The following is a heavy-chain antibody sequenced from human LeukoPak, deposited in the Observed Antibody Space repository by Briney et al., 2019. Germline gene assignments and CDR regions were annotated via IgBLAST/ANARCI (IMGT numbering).Heavy chain of an antibody. Sequence: GGSLRLSCAASGFTFSSYNMNWVRQAPGKGLEWVSSISYTSRARYYADSVKGRFTISSDNVKNSLYLQMDSLRVEDTAVYYCARAYCSSTSCFGWGQGTLVTVSS. J-gene: IGHJ4*02. D-gene: IGHD2-2*01. CDR3: ARAYCSSTSCFG. CDR2: ISYTSRAR. V-gene: IGHV3-48*01. CDR1: GFTFSSYN.